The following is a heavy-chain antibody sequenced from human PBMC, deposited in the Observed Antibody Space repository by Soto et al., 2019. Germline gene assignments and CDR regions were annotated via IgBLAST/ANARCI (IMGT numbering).Heavy chain of an antibody. CDR2: IIPILGIA. D-gene: IGHD3-16*02. V-gene: IGHV1-69*02. CDR3: ARWIDYDYIWGSYRLGDAFDI. J-gene: IGHJ3*02. Sequence: QVQLVQSGAEVKKPGSSVKVSCKASGGTFSSYTISWVRQAPGQGLEWMGRIIPILGIANYAQKFQGRVTITADKSTSTAYMELSSLRSVDTAVYYCARWIDYDYIWGSYRLGDAFDIWGQGTMVTVSS. CDR1: GGTFSSYT.